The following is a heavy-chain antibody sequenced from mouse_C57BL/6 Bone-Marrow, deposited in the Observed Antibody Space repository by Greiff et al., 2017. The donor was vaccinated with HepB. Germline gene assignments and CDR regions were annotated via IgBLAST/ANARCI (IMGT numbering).Heavy chain of an antibody. CDR3: ARYYYGSSYGAMDY. CDR2: IHPNSGST. Sequence: VQLQQPGAELVKPGASVKLSCKASGYTFTSYWMHWVKQRPGQGLEWIGMIHPNSGSTNYNEKFKSKATLTVDKSSSTAYMQLSSLTSEDSAVYYCARYYYGSSYGAMDYWGQGTSVTVSS. V-gene: IGHV1-64*01. D-gene: IGHD1-1*01. J-gene: IGHJ4*01. CDR1: GYTFTSYW.